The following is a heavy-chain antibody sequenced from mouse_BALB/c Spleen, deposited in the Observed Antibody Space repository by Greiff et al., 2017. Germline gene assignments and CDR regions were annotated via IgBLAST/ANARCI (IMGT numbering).Heavy chain of an antibody. V-gene: IGHV3-5*02. CDR3: ARVLTGTGYYAMDY. CDR2: IYYSGTI. Sequence: EVKLEESGPGLVKPSQTVSLTCTVTGISITTGNYRWSWIRQFPGNKLEWIGYIYYSGTITYNPSLTSRTTITRDTSKNQFFLEMNSLTAEDTATYYCARVLTGTGYYAMDYWGQGTSVTVSS. CDR1: GISITTGNYR. J-gene: IGHJ4*01. D-gene: IGHD4-1*01.